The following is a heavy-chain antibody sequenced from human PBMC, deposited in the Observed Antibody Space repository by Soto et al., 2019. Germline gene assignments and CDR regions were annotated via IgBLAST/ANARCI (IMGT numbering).Heavy chain of an antibody. CDR1: GYTFTSYG. Sequence: ASVKVSCKASGYTFTSYGISWVRQAPGQGLEWMGWISAYNGNTNYAQKLQGRVTMTTDTSTSTAYMELRSLRSDDTAVYYCARKDADYCGSGIYYFDYWGQGTLVTVS. J-gene: IGHJ4*02. D-gene: IGHD3-10*01. CDR2: ISAYNGNT. CDR3: ARKDADYCGSGIYYFDY. V-gene: IGHV1-18*01.